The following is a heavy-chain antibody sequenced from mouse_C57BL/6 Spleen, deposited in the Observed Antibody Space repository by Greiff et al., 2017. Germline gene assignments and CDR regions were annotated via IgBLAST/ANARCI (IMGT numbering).Heavy chain of an antibody. J-gene: IGHJ2*01. D-gene: IGHD1-1*01. Sequence: QVQLQQSGPELVKPGASVKISCKASGYAFSSSWMNWVKQRPGKGLEWIGRIYPGDGDTNYNGKFKGKATLTADKSSSTAYMQLSSLTSEDSAVXFCARNGLLGYFDYWGQGTTLTVSS. CDR1: GYAFSSSW. CDR3: ARNGLLGYFDY. V-gene: IGHV1-82*01. CDR2: IYPGDGDT.